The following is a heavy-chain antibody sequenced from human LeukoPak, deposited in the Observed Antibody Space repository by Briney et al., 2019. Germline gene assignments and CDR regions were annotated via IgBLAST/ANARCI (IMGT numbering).Heavy chain of an antibody. J-gene: IGHJ3*02. Sequence: SETLSLTCTVSGGSISSSSYYWGWIRQPPGKGLEWIGSIYYSGSTYYNPSLKSRVTISVDTSKNQFSLKLSSVTAADTAVYYCARGYSSGRIENDAFDIWGQGTMVTVSS. V-gene: IGHV4-39*07. CDR1: GGSISSSSYY. D-gene: IGHD6-19*01. CDR2: IYYSGST. CDR3: ARGYSSGRIENDAFDI.